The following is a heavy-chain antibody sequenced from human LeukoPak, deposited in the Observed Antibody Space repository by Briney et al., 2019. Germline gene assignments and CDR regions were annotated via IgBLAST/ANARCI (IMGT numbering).Heavy chain of an antibody. CDR1: GGSTSSYY. D-gene: IGHD4-17*01. CDR2: IYYSGST. V-gene: IGHV4-59*01. Sequence: SETLSLTCTVSGGSTSSYYWSWIRQPPGKGLEWIGYIYYSGSTNYNPSLKSRVTISVDTPKNQFSLKLSSVTAADTAVYYCARLHGERFDLWGRGTLVTVSS. J-gene: IGHJ2*01. CDR3: ARLHGERFDL.